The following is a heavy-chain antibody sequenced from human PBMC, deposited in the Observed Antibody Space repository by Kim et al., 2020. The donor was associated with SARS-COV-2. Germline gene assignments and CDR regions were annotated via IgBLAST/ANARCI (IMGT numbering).Heavy chain of an antibody. V-gene: IGHV3-21*01. Sequence: GGSLRLSCAASGFTFSSYSMNWVRQAPGKGLEWVSSISSSSSYIYYADSVKGRFTISRDNAKNSLYLQMNSLRAEDTAVYYCARDLRGYDFWSGYNDAFDIWDQGTMVTVSS. CDR3: ARDLRGYDFWSGYNDAFDI. J-gene: IGHJ3*02. D-gene: IGHD3-3*01. CDR1: GFTFSSYS. CDR2: ISSSSSYI.